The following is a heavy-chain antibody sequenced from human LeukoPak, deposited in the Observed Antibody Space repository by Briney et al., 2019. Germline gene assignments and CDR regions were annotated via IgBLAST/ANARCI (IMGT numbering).Heavy chain of an antibody. V-gene: IGHV1-2*02. J-gene: IGHJ4*02. CDR2: INPNSGGT. CDR1: GYTFTGYY. CDR3: ARAGVVPAAKVY. D-gene: IGHD2-2*01. Sequence: ASVKVSCKASGYTFTGYYMHWVRQSPGQGLEWMGWINPNSGGTNYAQKCQGRVTMTSDTSISTAYRELSRLISDSTAVCYCARAGVVPAAKVYWGQGTLVTVSS.